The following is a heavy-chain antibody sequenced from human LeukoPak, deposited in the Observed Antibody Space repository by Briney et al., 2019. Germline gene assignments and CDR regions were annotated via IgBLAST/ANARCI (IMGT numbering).Heavy chain of an antibody. Sequence: GGSLRLSCVASGFTFSSYWMSWVRQAPGKGLQWVANIKQDGSARYYVDSVKGRFTISRDNAKNSLYLQMNSLRAEDTAVYYCARDLAWDAFDIWGQGTMVTVSS. CDR1: GFTFSSYW. J-gene: IGHJ3*02. CDR2: IKQDGSAR. CDR3: ARDLAWDAFDI. V-gene: IGHV3-7*01.